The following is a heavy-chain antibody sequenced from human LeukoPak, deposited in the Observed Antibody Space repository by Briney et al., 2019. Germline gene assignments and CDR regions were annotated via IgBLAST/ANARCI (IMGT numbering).Heavy chain of an antibody. D-gene: IGHD1-26*01. Sequence: PSETLSLTCTVSGGSISSGSYYWSWIRQPAGEGPEWIGRIYTSGSTNYNPSLKSRVTISVDTSKNQFSLKLSSVTAADTAVYYCARVLVGATTGYFDYWGQGTLVTVSS. J-gene: IGHJ4*02. V-gene: IGHV4-61*02. CDR3: ARVLVGATTGYFDY. CDR2: IYTSGST. CDR1: GGSISSGSYY.